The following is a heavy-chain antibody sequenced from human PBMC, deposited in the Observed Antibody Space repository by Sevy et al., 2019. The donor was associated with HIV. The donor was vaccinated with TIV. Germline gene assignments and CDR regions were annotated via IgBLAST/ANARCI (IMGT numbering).Heavy chain of an antibody. CDR1: GFTFRSYA. Sequence: GGSLRLSCVTSGFTFRSYAMSWVRQTPGKGLEWVSAIGGIADYTYYADSVKGRFTISRDNSKNTLYLQMNGLRAEDTAVYYCAKEVSEHSYFDYWGQGTLVTVSS. V-gene: IGHV3-23*01. CDR3: AKEVSEHSYFDY. J-gene: IGHJ4*02. D-gene: IGHD3-10*01. CDR2: IGGIADYT.